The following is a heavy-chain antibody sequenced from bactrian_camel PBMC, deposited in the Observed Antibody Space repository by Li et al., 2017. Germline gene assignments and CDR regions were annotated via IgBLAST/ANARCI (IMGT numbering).Heavy chain of an antibody. D-gene: IGHD3*01. CDR2: IDSDGMT. CDR3: AADHRGWYCDGGFGFSEYRY. V-gene: IGHV3S9*01. CDR1: GFAFSTYS. J-gene: IGHJ4*01. Sequence: HVQLVESGGGSVQAGGSLRLSCAASGFAFSTYSMGWFRQSPVPGKELGGIAAIDSDGMTSYADSVTGRFTISRDNAENTLYLQMNSLEPEDSATYYCAADHRGWYCDGGFGFSEYRYWGRGTQVTVS.